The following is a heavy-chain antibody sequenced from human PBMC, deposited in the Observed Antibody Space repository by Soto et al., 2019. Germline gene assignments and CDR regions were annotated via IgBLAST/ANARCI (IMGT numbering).Heavy chain of an antibody. CDR3: ARRNSGWYFDY. V-gene: IGHV3-23*01. Sequence: EVQLLESGGGLVQPGGSLRLSCAASGFTFSSYAMNWVRQAPGKGLEWVSVISGSGGSTYYADSVKGRFTISRDNSKNTRYLQMNSLRAEDTAVYYCARRNSGWYFDYWGQGTLVTVSS. D-gene: IGHD6-19*01. CDR2: ISGSGGST. CDR1: GFTFSSYA. J-gene: IGHJ4*02.